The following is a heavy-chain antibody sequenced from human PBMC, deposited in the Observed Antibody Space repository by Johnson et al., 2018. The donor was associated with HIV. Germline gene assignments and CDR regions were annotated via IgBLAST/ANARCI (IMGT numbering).Heavy chain of an antibody. J-gene: IGHJ3*02. CDR2: IRYDGSNK. Sequence: QVQLVESGGGLVQPGGSLRLSCAASGFTFSSYGMHWVRQAPGKGLEWVAFIRYDGSNKYYADSVKGRFTISRDNSKTSLSLQMNSLRTEDTAVYYCARGRPGGPNLLDAAGNDAFDIWGQGTMVTVSS. CDR3: ARGRPGGPNLLDAAGNDAFDI. V-gene: IGHV3-30*02. CDR1: GFTFSSYG. D-gene: IGHD6-13*01.